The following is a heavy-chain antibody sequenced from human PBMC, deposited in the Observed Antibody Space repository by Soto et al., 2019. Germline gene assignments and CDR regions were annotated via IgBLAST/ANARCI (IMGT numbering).Heavy chain of an antibody. J-gene: IGHJ5*02. CDR2: INHSGST. Sequence: QVQLQQWGAGLLKPSETLSLTCAVYGGSFSGYYWSWIRQPPGKGLEWIGEINHSGSTNYNPSLKSRVTISVDTSKNQFSLKLSSVTAADTAVYYCARRGSSGLVFGYTWFDPWGQGTLVTVSS. V-gene: IGHV4-34*01. CDR1: GGSFSGYY. D-gene: IGHD3-22*01. CDR3: ARRGSSGLVFGYTWFDP.